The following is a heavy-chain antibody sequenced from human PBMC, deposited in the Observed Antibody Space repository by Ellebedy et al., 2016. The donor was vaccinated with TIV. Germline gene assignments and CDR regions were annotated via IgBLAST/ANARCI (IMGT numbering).Heavy chain of an antibody. V-gene: IGHV3-7*01. CDR1: GFIFRKNW. J-gene: IGHJ5*01. CDR2: IKQDGSEK. D-gene: IGHD6-13*01. CDR3: ARGHRSSWYGELDS. Sequence: PGGSLRLSCAASGFIFRKNWMSWVRQAPGKGTEWVANIKQDGSEKYYVDSVKGRFTISSDNAKNLLYLQMNSLRAEDTAMYYCARGHRSSWYGELDSWGHGTLVTVSS.